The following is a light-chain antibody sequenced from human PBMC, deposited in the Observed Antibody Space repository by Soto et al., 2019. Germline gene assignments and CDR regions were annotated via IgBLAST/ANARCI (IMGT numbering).Light chain of an antibody. J-gene: IGLJ2*01. Sequence: QSVLTQPPSASGTPGQRVTISCSGSRSNIGTNTVNWYQQLPGTAPKLLIYSNNQRPSGVPDRFSGSKSGTSASLAISGVQSEDEADYYCAAWDDSLNGVFGGGTKLTVL. CDR3: AAWDDSLNGV. CDR1: RSNIGTNT. V-gene: IGLV1-44*01. CDR2: SNN.